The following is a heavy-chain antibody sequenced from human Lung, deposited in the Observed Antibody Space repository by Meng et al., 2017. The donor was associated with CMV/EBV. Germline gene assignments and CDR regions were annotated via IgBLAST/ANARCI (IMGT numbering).Heavy chain of an antibody. V-gene: IGHV3-23*01. D-gene: IGHD3-10*01. CDR1: GFTFSSYA. Sequence: SCAASGFTFSSYAMSWVRQAPGKGLEWVSAISGSGGSTYYADSVKGRFTISRDNSKNTLYLQMNSLRAEDTAVYYCAKEIKKGSGSYSPYGMDVXGQGXTVTVSS. CDR2: ISGSGGST. J-gene: IGHJ6*02. CDR3: AKEIKKGSGSYSPYGMDV.